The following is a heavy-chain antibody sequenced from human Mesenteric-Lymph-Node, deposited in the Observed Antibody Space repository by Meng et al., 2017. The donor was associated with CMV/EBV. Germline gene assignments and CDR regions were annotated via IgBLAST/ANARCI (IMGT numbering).Heavy chain of an antibody. J-gene: IGHJ6*02. CDR3: AKDYSRTSVFSGLDV. CDR1: GFTFDDYG. D-gene: IGHD2-2*01. V-gene: IGHV3-9*01. CDR2: ISWNSDSL. Sequence: GGSLRLSCAASGFTFDDYGMSWVRQAPGKGLEWVSAISWNSDSLGYADSVKGRFTISRDNAKNSLYLQMNSLRVEDTALYYCAKDYSRTSVFSGLDVWGQGTTVTVSS.